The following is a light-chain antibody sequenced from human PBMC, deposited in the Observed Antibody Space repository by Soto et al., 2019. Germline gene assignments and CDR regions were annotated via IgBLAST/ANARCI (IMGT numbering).Light chain of an antibody. J-gene: IGLJ3*02. V-gene: IGLV1-44*01. CDR2: SNN. CDR1: SSNIGSNN. CDR3: AAWDDSLNGPV. Sequence: QSVLTQPPSASGTPGQRVTISCSGSSSNIGSNNVNWYQQLPGTAPKHLIYSNNNRPSGVPDRFSGSKSGTSASLAISGLQSEDEADYYCAAWDDSLNGPVFGGGTKVTVL.